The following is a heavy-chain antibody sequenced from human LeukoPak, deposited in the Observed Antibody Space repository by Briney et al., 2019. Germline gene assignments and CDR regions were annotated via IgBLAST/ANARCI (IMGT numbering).Heavy chain of an antibody. CDR2: IYYSGST. CDR1: GGSINGGNYY. Sequence: SETLSLTCTVSGGSINGGNYYWGWIRQPPGEGLEWFGSIYYSGSTYDNPSLNSRVTMSLDTSKNQFSLRLSSVTAAHTAVYFCARGFGPTYGWARYWGQGTLVIVSS. CDR3: ARGFGPTYGWARY. D-gene: IGHD3-10*01. V-gene: IGHV4-39*01. J-gene: IGHJ4*02.